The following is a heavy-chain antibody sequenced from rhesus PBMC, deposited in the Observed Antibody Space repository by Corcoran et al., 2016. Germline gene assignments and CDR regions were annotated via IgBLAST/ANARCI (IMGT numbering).Heavy chain of an antibody. J-gene: IGHJ4*01. CDR1: GGSISDSYR. V-gene: IGHV4S10*01. CDR2: LYGSSTST. Sequence: QVQLQESGPGVVKPSETLSLTCAVSGGSISDSYRWSLIRQPPGKGLEWIGYLYGSSTSTNYNPSLKSRVTISKDTSKNQFSLKLSSVTAADPAVYYCARGPYSSGYDYWGQGVLVTVSS. CDR3: ARGPYSSGYDY. D-gene: IGHD6-31*01.